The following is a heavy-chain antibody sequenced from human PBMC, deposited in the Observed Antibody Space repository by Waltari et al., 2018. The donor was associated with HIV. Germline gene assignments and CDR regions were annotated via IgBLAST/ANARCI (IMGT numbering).Heavy chain of an antibody. V-gene: IGHV4-34*02. CDR1: GGAFNNFF. CDR3: VRRRWRTTMVFLVKGGVFDI. CDR2: INHSGKP. D-gene: IGHD2-8*01. J-gene: IGHJ3*02. Sequence: QVQLQQWGAGLMKPAETLSLNCAVYGGAFNNFFWSFVRQSPGKDFEWIGEINHSGKPDYNPSLKGRVSLSIDPSKKQFSLQLTSMSVADTAKYYCVRRRWRTTMVFLVKGGVFDIWGQGTEVTVSS.